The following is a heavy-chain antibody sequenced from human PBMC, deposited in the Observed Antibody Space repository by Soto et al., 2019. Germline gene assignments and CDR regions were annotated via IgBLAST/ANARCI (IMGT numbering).Heavy chain of an antibody. Sequence: SVQVSCKASGDGFSNYGFSWVRQAPGQGLEWMGWISAYDGQTNYTKKFQGRVTMTTDTSSSTAYMELRSLRSDDTAVYYCAGGWYYDSSGYYAFAYWGLGTLVTVSS. D-gene: IGHD3-22*01. V-gene: IGHV1-18*01. CDR2: ISAYDGQT. J-gene: IGHJ4*02. CDR3: AGGWYYDSSGYYAFAY. CDR1: GDGFSNYG.